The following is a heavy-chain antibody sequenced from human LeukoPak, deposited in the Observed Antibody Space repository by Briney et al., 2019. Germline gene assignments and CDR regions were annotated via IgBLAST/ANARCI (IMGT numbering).Heavy chain of an antibody. V-gene: IGHV1-8*01. CDR1: GYTFTSYD. CDR3: ARAEGPLYGGYSFSGY. J-gene: IGHJ4*02. Sequence: ASVKVSCKASGYTFTSYDINWVRQATGQGLEWMGWMNPNSGNTGYAQKFQGSVTMTRNTSISTAYMELSSLRSEDTAVYYCARAEGPLYGGYSFSGYWGQGTLVTVSS. D-gene: IGHD4-23*01. CDR2: MNPNSGNT.